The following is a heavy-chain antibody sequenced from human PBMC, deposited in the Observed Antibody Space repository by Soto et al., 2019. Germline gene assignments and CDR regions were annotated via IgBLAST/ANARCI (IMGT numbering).Heavy chain of an antibody. CDR2: ISRNGDAT. D-gene: IGHD2-15*01. CDR3: AKGGGYCSGGSCNVSPGSD. J-gene: IGHJ4*02. CDR1: GFTFRSYA. V-gene: IGHV3-23*01. Sequence: VQLLESGGGLVQPGGSLRLSCAASGFTFRSYAMSWVRQVPGKGLEWVSAISRNGDATYYADSVKGRFTISRDNSKNTLYLEMNSLRAEDTATYFCAKGGGYCSGGSCNVSPGSDWGQGTLVTVSS.